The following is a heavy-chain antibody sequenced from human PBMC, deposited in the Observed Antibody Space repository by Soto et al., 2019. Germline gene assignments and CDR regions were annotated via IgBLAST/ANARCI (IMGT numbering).Heavy chain of an antibody. J-gene: IGHJ4*02. CDR1: GGSFSGYY. V-gene: IGHV4-34*01. CDR3: ARAKQWLPQVDY. CDR2: INHSGST. Sequence: LSLTCAVYGGSFSGYYWSWIRQPPGKGLEWIGEINHSGSTNYNPSLKSRVTISVDTSKNQFSLKLSSVTAADTAVYYCARAKQWLPQVDYWGQGTLVTVSS. D-gene: IGHD6-19*01.